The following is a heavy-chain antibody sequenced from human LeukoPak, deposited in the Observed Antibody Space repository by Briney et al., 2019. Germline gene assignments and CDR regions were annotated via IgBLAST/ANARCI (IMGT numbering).Heavy chain of an antibody. CDR3: HYYDSQGFGY. V-gene: IGHV1-2*02. CDR2: INPNSGGT. Sequence: ASVKVSCKASGYTFTGYYMHWVRQAPGQGLEWMGWINPNSGGTNYAQKFQGRVTMTRDTSISTAYMEVSRLRSDDAAVYYCHYYDSQGFGYWGQGSLVTVSS. J-gene: IGHJ4*02. D-gene: IGHD3-22*01. CDR1: GYTFTGYY.